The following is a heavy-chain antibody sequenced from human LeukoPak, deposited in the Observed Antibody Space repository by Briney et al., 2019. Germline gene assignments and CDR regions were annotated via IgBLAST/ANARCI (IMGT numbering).Heavy chain of an antibody. J-gene: IGHJ4*02. CDR1: GFTFSDYY. CDR2: ISSSGSTI. Sequence: PGGSLRLSCAASGFTFSDYYMSWIRQAPGKGLEWVSYISSSGSTIYYADSVKGRFTISRDNAKNSLYLQMNSLRAEDTAVYYCAREGGSTVVTIREPKRVSYDYWGQGTLVTVSS. D-gene: IGHD4-23*01. CDR3: AREGGSTVVTIREPKRVSYDY. V-gene: IGHV3-11*04.